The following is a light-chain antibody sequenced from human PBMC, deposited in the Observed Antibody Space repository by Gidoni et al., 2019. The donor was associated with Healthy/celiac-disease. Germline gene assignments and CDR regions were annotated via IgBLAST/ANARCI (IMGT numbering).Light chain of an antibody. J-gene: IGLJ3*02. CDR3: AAWDDSLNVWV. Sequence: QSVLTQPPSASGTPGQRVTISCSGSSSNIGSNTVNWYQQLPGTASKLLIYSNNQRPSVVPYRFSGSKSGTSASLALSGLQSEDEADYYCAAWDDSLNVWVFGGGTTLTVL. CDR1: SSNIGSNT. CDR2: SNN. V-gene: IGLV1-44*01.